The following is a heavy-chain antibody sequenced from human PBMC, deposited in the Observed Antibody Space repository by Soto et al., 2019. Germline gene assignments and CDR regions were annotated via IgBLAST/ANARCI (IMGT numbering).Heavy chain of an antibody. CDR1: GYSISSSNW. D-gene: IGHD1-26*01. CDR2: ISYSGTT. J-gene: IGHJ4*02. Sequence: QVQLQESGPGLVKPSDTLSLTCAVSGYSISSSNWWGWIRQPPGKGLEWIGYISYSGTTYYNPSLKSRVTMSVDTAKNQVSLKLTSVTAVDTAVYYWARREIEGPIDCWGQGTLVTVSS. CDR3: ARREIEGPIDC. V-gene: IGHV4-28*01.